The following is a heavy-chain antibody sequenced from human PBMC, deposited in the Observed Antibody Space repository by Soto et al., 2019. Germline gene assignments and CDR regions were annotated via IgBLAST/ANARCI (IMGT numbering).Heavy chain of an antibody. V-gene: IGHV1-18*04. Sequence: ASVKVSCKASGYTFTSYGISWVRQAPGQGLEWMGWISAYNGNTNYAQKLQGRVTMTTDTSTGTAYMELRSLRSDDTAVYYCARDPGVGYDFWSGSDYYYYYGMDVWGQGTTVTVSS. CDR3: ARDPGVGYDFWSGSDYYYYYGMDV. CDR2: ISAYNGNT. J-gene: IGHJ6*02. CDR1: GYTFTSYG. D-gene: IGHD3-3*01.